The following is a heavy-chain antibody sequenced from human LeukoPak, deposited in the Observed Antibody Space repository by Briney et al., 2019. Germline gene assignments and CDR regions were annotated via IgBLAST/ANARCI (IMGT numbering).Heavy chain of an antibody. CDR3: ARARPHGNDC. D-gene: IGHD4-23*01. CDR2: IASVGGST. V-gene: IGHV3-74*01. Sequence: GGSLRLSCAASGFTFSSYWMNWVRQAPGKGLVWVSRIASVGGSTTYADSVKGRFSISRDVAKNTLYLQMNRLRVEDTAVYDCARARPHGNDCWGQGTLVIVSS. J-gene: IGHJ4*02. CDR1: GFTFSSYW.